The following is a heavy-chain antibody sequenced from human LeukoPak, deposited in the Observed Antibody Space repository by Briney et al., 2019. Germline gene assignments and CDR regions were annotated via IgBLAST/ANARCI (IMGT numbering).Heavy chain of an antibody. CDR1: GFTFSTYW. V-gene: IGHV3-48*01. D-gene: IGHD3-9*01. CDR2: ISSSSSTI. Sequence: PGGSLRLSCAASGFTFSTYWMTWVRQAPGKGLEWVSYISSSSSTIYYADSVKGRFTISRDNAKNSLYLQMNSLRAEDTAVYYCARDRVYFDWFVPGWFDPWGQGTLVTVSS. CDR3: ARDRVYFDWFVPGWFDP. J-gene: IGHJ5*02.